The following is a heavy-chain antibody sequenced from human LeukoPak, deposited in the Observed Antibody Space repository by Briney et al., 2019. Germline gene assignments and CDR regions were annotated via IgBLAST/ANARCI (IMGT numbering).Heavy chain of an antibody. J-gene: IGHJ4*02. V-gene: IGHV4-4*07. CDR2: IYTSGST. CDR1: GGSISSYY. D-gene: IGHD2-2*01. Sequence: SETLSLTCTVSGGSISSYYWSWIRQPAGKGLEWIGRIYTSGSTNYNPSLKSRVTMSVDTSKNQFSLKLSSVTAADTAVYYCARQDCSSTSCPFDYWGQGTLVTVSS. CDR3: ARQDCSSTSCPFDY.